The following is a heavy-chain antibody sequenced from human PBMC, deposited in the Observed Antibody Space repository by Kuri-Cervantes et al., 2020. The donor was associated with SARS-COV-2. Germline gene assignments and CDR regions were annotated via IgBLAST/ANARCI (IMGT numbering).Heavy chain of an antibody. Sequence: GSLRLSCAVYGGSFSGYYWSWIRQPPGKGLEWIGEIYHSGSTNYNPSLKSRVTISVDTSKNQFSLKLSSVTAADTAVYYCARGLFYFDYWGQGTPVTVSS. J-gene: IGHJ4*02. CDR1: GGSFSGYY. CDR3: ARGLFYFDY. V-gene: IGHV4-34*01. CDR2: IYHSGST.